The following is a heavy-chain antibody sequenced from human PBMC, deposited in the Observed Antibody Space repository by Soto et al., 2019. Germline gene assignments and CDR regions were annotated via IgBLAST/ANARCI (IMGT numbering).Heavy chain of an antibody. CDR1: GDSVSSSRAS. CDR3: AAVVWYRGMDV. J-gene: IGHJ6*02. CDR2: TYYRFKWIH. Sequence: TLSHTGDISGDSVSSSRASWNWIRQSPSRGLEWLGRTYYRFKWIHEYIVSIESRITINLDTSKNKFSLHIYSVSLEDMAVCYLAAVVWYRGMDVWGQGTPVTVSS. V-gene: IGHV6-1*01. D-gene: IGHD3-16*01.